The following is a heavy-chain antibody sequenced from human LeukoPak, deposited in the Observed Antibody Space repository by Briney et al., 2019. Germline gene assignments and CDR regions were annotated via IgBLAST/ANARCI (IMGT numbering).Heavy chain of an antibody. CDR1: GFTFSTYW. D-gene: IGHD3-10*01. CDR2: IKSDGSST. CDR3: AKDGITMVRGVIRPYYYYGMDV. Sequence: GGSLRLSCAASGFTFSTYWMHWVRQAPGKGLVWVSRIKSDGSSTSYADSAKGRFTISRDNAKNTLYLQMNSLRAEDTAVYYCAKDGITMVRGVIRPYYYYGMDVWGKGTTVTVSS. J-gene: IGHJ6*04. V-gene: IGHV3-74*01.